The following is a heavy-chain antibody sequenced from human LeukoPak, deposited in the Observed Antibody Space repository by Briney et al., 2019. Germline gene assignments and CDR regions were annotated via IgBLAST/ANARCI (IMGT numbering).Heavy chain of an antibody. CDR2: IIPAFRTA. CDR1: GGTFTSYG. J-gene: IGHJ6*03. V-gene: IGHV1-69*05. D-gene: IGHD1-14*01. CDR3: AKGTATTATGKAKKYFFNFMDG. Sequence: EASVKVSCKASGGTFTSYGINWVRQAPGQGLEWMGGIIPAFRTANYAQNFQGRVTITTDESTTTAYMEVRSLRSDDTAVYYCAKGTATTATGKAKKYFFNFMDGWGKGTTVTVSS.